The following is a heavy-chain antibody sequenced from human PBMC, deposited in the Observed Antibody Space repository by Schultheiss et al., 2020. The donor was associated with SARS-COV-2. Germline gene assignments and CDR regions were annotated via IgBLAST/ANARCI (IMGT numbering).Heavy chain of an antibody. D-gene: IGHD2-15*01. CDR3: AREKQVLAFDY. Sequence: SVKVSCKASGYTFTGYYMHWVRQAPGQGLEWMGGIIPIFGTANYAQKFQGRVTITADESTSTAYMGLSSLRSEDTAVYYCAREKQVLAFDYWGQGTLVTVSS. CDR1: GYTFTGYY. V-gene: IGHV1-69*13. J-gene: IGHJ4*02. CDR2: IIPIFGTA.